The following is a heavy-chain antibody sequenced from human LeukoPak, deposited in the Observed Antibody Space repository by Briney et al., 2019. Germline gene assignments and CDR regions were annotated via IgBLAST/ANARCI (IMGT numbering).Heavy chain of an antibody. V-gene: IGHV3-15*01. CDR3: ATEIDYGNGRNYWRYYHY. Sequence: GESLRLSCTASGFTFSNAWMSWVRQAPGKGLEWVGRIKSKTAGGTTDSPAPVKGIFTISKDDSKNMMYLQMSSLKIEDTAMYYCATEIDYGNGRNYWRYYHYWGQGTLVTVSS. D-gene: IGHD4/OR15-4a*01. CDR2: IKSKTAGGTT. J-gene: IGHJ1*01. CDR1: GFTFSNAW.